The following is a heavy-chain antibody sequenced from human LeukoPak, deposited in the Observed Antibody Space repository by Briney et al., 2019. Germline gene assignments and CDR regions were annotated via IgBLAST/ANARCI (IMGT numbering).Heavy chain of an antibody. CDR1: GFTFSSYS. CDR2: ISGSGGST. CDR3: ESIAAAAKVGY. V-gene: IGHV3-23*01. J-gene: IGHJ4*02. Sequence: GGSLRLSCAASGFTFSSYSMSWVRQAPGKGLEWVSAISGSGGSTYYADSVKGRFTISRDNSKNTLYLQMNSLRAEDTAVYYCESIAAAAKVGYWGQGTLVTVSS. D-gene: IGHD6-13*01.